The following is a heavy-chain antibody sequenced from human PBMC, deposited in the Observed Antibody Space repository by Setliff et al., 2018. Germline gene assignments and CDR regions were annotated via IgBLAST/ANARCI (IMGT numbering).Heavy chain of an antibody. Sequence: PSETLSLTCTVSGGSVSSHYWSWIRQHPGKGLEWIGYIYYSGSTYYNPSLKSRVTISVDTSKNQFSLKLSSVTAADTAVYYCGRGFSRIEGWGNWFDPWGQGTQVTVSS. CDR1: GGSVSSHY. CDR3: GRGFSRIEGWGNWFDP. CDR2: IYYSGST. D-gene: IGHD2-15*01. V-gene: IGHV4-59*06. J-gene: IGHJ5*02.